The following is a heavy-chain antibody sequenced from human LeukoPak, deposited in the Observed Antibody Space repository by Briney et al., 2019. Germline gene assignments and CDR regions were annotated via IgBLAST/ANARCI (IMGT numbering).Heavy chain of an antibody. V-gene: IGHV3-53*01. D-gene: IGHD3-10*01. CDR3: ASVAMVRGVISSSVFDY. CDR1: GFTVSSNY. CDR2: IYSGGST. Sequence: GGSLRLSCAASGFTVSSNYMSWVRQAPGKGLEWVSVIYSGGSTYYADSVKGRLTISRDNSKNTLYLQMNSLRAEDTAVYYCASVAMVRGVISSSVFDYWGQGTLVTVSS. J-gene: IGHJ4*02.